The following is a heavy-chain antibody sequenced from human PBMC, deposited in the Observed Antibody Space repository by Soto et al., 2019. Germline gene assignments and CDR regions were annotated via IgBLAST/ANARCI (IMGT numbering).Heavy chain of an antibody. Sequence: GGSLRLSCAASGFTVSSNYMSWVRQAPGKGLEWVSVIYSGGSTYYADSVKGRFIISRDNSKNTVYVQMNSLRAEDTAVYYCARGFGELLSHLDAWGQGTLVTVSS. J-gene: IGHJ5*02. CDR2: IYSGGST. V-gene: IGHV3-66*01. CDR3: ARGFGELLSHLDA. CDR1: GFTVSSNY. D-gene: IGHD3-10*01.